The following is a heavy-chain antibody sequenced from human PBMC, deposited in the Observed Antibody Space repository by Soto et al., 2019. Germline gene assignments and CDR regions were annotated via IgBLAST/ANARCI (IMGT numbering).Heavy chain of an antibody. CDR2: ISYDGSNK. Sequence: GGSLRLSCAASGFTFSSYGMHWVRQAPGKGLEWVAVISYDGSNKYYADSVKGRFTISRDNSKNTLYLQMNSLRAEDTAVYYCAKIGGEAAAGPGGYYYYGMDVWGQGTTVTVSS. CDR1: GFTFSSYG. D-gene: IGHD6-13*01. J-gene: IGHJ6*02. V-gene: IGHV3-30*18. CDR3: AKIGGEAAAGPGGYYYYGMDV.